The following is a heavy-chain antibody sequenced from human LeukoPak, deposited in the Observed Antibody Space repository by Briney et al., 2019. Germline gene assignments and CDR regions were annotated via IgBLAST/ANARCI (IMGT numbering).Heavy chain of an antibody. Sequence: GGSLRLSCAASGFTFSSYAMHWVRQAPGKGLEWVAVISYDGSNKYYADSVKGRFTISRGNSKNTLYLQMNSLRAEDTAVYYCAREEHQMLYGLDYWGQGTLVTVSS. J-gene: IGHJ4*02. CDR1: GFTFSSYA. CDR2: ISYDGSNK. CDR3: AREEHQMLYGLDY. D-gene: IGHD3-16*01. V-gene: IGHV3-30-3*01.